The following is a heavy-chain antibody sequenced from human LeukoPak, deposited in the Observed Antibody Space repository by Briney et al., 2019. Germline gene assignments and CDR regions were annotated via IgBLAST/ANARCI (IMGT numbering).Heavy chain of an antibody. Sequence: SETLSLTCTVSGGSISSYYWSWIRQPPGKGLEWIGYIYYSGSTNYNPSLKSRVTISVDTSKNQFSLKLSSVTAADTAVYYCARHNVLLWFGDRKGAFDIWGQGTMVTVSS. J-gene: IGHJ3*02. CDR2: IYYSGST. V-gene: IGHV4-59*08. D-gene: IGHD3-10*01. CDR3: ARHNVLLWFGDRKGAFDI. CDR1: GGSISSYY.